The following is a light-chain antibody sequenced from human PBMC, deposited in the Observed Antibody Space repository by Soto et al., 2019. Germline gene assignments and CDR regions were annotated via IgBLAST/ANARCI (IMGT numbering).Light chain of an antibody. CDR2: DAS. Sequence: EIVLTQSPGTLSLSPGERATLSCRASQSVSSSYLAWYQQKPGQAPRLLIYDASTRATGIPARFSGSGSGTEFTLTISNLQSEDFAVYFCQQYHNWPPITFGQGTRLEIK. V-gene: IGKV3-20*01. CDR3: QQYHNWPPIT. CDR1: QSVSSSY. J-gene: IGKJ5*01.